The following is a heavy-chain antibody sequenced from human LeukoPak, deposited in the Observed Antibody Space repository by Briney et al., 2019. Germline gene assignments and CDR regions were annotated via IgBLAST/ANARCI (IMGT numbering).Heavy chain of an antibody. D-gene: IGHD3-22*01. CDR3: ARELSLTYYYDSSGYAFDI. V-gene: IGHV1-3*03. CDR1: GYTFTSYA. J-gene: IGHJ3*02. CDR2: INAGNGNT. Sequence: ASVKVSCKASGYTFTSYAMHWVRQAPGQRLEGMGWINAGNGNTKYSQEFQGRVTITRDTSASTAYMELTRLRSEDMAVYYCARELSLTYYYDSSGYAFDIWGQGTMVTVSS.